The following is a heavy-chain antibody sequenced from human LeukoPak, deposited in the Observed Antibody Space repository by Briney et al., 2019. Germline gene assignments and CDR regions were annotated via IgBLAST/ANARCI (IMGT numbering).Heavy chain of an antibody. CDR3: ARDDYDILTGYSYYFDY. CDR2: IKGDGSEK. J-gene: IGHJ4*02. CDR1: GFTFTTSW. D-gene: IGHD3-9*01. Sequence: GGSLRLSCAASGFTFTTSWMSWVRQAPGKGLEWVANIKGDGSEKYYVDSVKGRLTISRDNAKNSLYLQMKSLRVEDTAVYYCARDDYDILTGYSYYFDYWGQGTLVTVSS. V-gene: IGHV3-7*01.